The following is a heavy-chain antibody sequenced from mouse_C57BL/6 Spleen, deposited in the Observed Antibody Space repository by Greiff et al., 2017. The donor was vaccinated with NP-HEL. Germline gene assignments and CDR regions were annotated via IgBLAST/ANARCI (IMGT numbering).Heavy chain of an antibody. V-gene: IGHV14-4*01. CDR1: GFNIKDDY. CDR2: IDPENGDT. CDR3: TTGVYGSSSWFAY. J-gene: IGHJ3*01. D-gene: IGHD1-1*01. Sequence: EVQLQQSGAELVRPGASVKLSCTASGFNIKDDYMHWVKQRPEQGLEWIGWIDPENGDTEYASKFQGKATITADTSSNTAYLQLSSLTSEDTAVYYCTTGVYGSSSWFAYWGQGTLVTVSA.